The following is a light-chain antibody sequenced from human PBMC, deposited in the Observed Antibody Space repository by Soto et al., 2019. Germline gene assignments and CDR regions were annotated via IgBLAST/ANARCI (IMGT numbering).Light chain of an antibody. J-gene: IGKJ4*01. Sequence: IQMTQSPSSVSASVGDRLTIACRAGQDIGSWLAWYQQKPGEAPKLLIYAASSLQSGVPSRFSGSASGTDFTLTISSLQPEDFATYCCQQAYSFPLTFGGGTKVDIK. V-gene: IGKV1-12*01. CDR3: QQAYSFPLT. CDR2: AAS. CDR1: QDIGSW.